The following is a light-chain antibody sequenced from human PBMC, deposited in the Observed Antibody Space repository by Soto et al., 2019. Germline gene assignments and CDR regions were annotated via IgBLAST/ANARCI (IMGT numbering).Light chain of an antibody. CDR1: SSDVGGYNY. V-gene: IGLV2-14*01. Sequence: QSALTQPASVSGSPGQSSTISCTGTSSDVGGYNYVSWYQQHPGKAPKLILYDVNNRPSGVSDRFSGFKSGNTASLTISGLQVEDEADYYCSSYTSSTTDVFGTGTKVTVL. CDR2: DVN. J-gene: IGLJ1*01. CDR3: SSYTSSTTDV.